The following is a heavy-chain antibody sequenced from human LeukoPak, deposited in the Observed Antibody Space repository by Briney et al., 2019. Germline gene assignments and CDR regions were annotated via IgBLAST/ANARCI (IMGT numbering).Heavy chain of an antibody. CDR1: GGSISSGGYY. J-gene: IGHJ4*02. D-gene: IGHD3-22*01. V-gene: IGHV4-39*07. CDR2: IYYSGST. Sequence: PSETLSLTCTVSGGSISSGGYYWSWIRQPPGKGLEWIGSIYYSGSTYYNPSLKSRVTISVDTSKNQFSLKLSSVTAADTAVYYCARVGTAYSSGYYIFDYWGQGTLVTVSS. CDR3: ARVGTAYSSGYYIFDY.